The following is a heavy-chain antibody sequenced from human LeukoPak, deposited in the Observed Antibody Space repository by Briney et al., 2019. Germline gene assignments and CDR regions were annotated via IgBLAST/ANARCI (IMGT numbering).Heavy chain of an antibody. Sequence: GGSLRLSCAAPGFTFSSYAMSWVRQAPGKGLEWVSAISGSGGSTYYADSVKGRFTISRDNSKNTLYLQMNSLRAEDTAVYYCAKDTSGWYYFDYWGQGTLVTVSS. J-gene: IGHJ4*02. CDR1: GFTFSSYA. CDR2: ISGSGGST. V-gene: IGHV3-23*01. CDR3: AKDTSGWYYFDY. D-gene: IGHD6-19*01.